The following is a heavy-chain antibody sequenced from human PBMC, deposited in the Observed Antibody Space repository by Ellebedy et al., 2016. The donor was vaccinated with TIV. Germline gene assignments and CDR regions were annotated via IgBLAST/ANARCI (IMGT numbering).Heavy chain of an antibody. Sequence: PGGSLRLSCAASGFSFHFYAMTWVRQAPGRGLEWVSSISGGAESTYHADSVKGRFTISRDNSNNMLYLQMNSLRDEDTAVYYCAKGPNYSDYRWSDPWGQGTLVTVSS. CDR1: GFSFHFYA. V-gene: IGHV3-23*01. J-gene: IGHJ5*02. CDR2: ISGGAEST. D-gene: IGHD4-11*01. CDR3: AKGPNYSDYRWSDP.